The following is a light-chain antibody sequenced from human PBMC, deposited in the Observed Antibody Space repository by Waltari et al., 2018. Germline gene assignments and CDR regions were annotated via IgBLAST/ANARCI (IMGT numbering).Light chain of an antibody. Sequence: QLVLTQSPSASASLGASVKLTCTLSGGHSGHAIAWHQQQPEKGPRYLMKLNSDGSHHKGDGIPDRFSGSSSGAERYLSISSVQSEDEADYYCQTWGTDSRVFGGGTKLTVL. J-gene: IGLJ3*02. CDR3: QTWGTDSRV. CDR1: GGHSGHA. CDR2: LNSDGSH. V-gene: IGLV4-69*01.